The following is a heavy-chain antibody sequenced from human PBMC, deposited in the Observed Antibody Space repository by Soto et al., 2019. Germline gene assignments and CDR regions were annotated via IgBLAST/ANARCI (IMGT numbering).Heavy chain of an antibody. V-gene: IGHV3-33*01. CDR1: GFTFNTYG. CDR2: IWYDGSNK. Sequence: HPGGSLRLSCAAPGFTFNTYGMHWVRQVPGKGLEWVAVIWYDGSNKYYADSVKGRFTISRDNSKSTLYVQMNSLRAEDTAVYYCARDPAHYGMDVWGQGTTVTVSS. J-gene: IGHJ6*02. CDR3: ARDPAHYGMDV.